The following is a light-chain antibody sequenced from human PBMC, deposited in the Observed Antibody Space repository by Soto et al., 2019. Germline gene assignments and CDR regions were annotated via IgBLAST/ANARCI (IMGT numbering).Light chain of an antibody. CDR3: AAWDDSLNGYV. Sequence: QSLLTQPPSASGTPGQRVTISCSGSSSNIGSNTVNWYQQLPGTAPKLLIYRNNQRPSGVPDRFSGSKSGTSASLAISGLQSEDEADYYCAAWDDSLNGYVFGTGTKLTVL. CDR2: RNN. V-gene: IGLV1-44*01. CDR1: SSNIGSNT. J-gene: IGLJ1*01.